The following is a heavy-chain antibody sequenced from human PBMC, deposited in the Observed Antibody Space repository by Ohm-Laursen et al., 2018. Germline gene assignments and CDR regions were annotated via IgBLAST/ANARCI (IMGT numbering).Heavy chain of an antibody. V-gene: IGHV3-30*03. CDR2: ISNDGSNK. CDR1: GFIFSSFG. J-gene: IGHJ4*02. Sequence: SSLRLSCTASGFIFSSFGMHWVRQAPGKGLEWVALISNDGSNKYYADSVKGRFTISRDNSKNTLNLQMNSLRTEDTAVYYCAGDPGDADTFDYWGQGTLVTVSS. D-gene: IGHD2-21*01. CDR3: AGDPGDADTFDY.